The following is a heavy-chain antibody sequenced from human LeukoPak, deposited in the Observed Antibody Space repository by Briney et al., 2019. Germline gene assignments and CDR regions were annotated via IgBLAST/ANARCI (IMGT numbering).Heavy chain of an antibody. CDR1: GFTFSSYG. Sequence: PGGSLRLSCAASGFTFSSYGMSWVRQAPGKGLEWVSAISGSGGSTYYADSVKGRFTISRDNSKNTLYLQMNSLRAEDTAVYYCARSYDSSGYWGAFDIWGQGTMVTVSS. CDR2: ISGSGGST. D-gene: IGHD3-22*01. V-gene: IGHV3-23*01. CDR3: ARSYDSSGYWGAFDI. J-gene: IGHJ3*02.